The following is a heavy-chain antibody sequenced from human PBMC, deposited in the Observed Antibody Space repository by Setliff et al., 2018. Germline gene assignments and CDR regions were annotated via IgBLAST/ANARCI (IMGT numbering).Heavy chain of an antibody. Sequence: PGESLKISCAASGFVFGTYGMHWVRQAPGKWLDWVASVRFDGSYKVYADSVKGRFTISRDNSENTLFLQMTSLRPEDTGIYYCAKVKKPLIRGSGFDYWGRGTLVTVSS. CDR3: AKVKKPLIRGSGFDY. J-gene: IGHJ4*02. CDR1: GFVFGTYG. CDR2: VRFDGSYK. D-gene: IGHD2-8*01. V-gene: IGHV3-30*02.